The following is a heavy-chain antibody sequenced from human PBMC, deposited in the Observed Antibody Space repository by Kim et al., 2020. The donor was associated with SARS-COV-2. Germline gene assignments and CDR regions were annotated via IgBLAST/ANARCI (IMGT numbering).Heavy chain of an antibody. CDR3: AKTKSSRWSKAYFDY. J-gene: IGHJ4*02. Sequence: DSGQGRITLSRDNAKNSLYLQMNSLRAEATALYYCAKTKSSRWSKAYFDYWGQGTLVTVSS. V-gene: IGHV3-9*01. D-gene: IGHD6-13*01.